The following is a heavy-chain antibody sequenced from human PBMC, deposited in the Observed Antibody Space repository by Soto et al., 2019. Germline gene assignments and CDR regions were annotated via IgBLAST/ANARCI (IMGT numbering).Heavy chain of an antibody. CDR2: IYYSGST. V-gene: IGHV4-31*11. CDR1: GGSFSGYY. J-gene: IGHJ4*02. Sequence: SETLSLTCGVSGGSFSGYYWSWIRQHPGKGLEWIGYIYYSGSTYYNPSLKSRVTISVDTSKNQFSLKLSSVTAADTAVYYCARDYYDSSDHFDYWGQGTLVTVSS. D-gene: IGHD3-22*01. CDR3: ARDYYDSSDHFDY.